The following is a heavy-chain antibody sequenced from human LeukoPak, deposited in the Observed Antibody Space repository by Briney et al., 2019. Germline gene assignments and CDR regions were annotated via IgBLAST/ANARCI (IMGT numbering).Heavy chain of an antibody. Sequence: KPSETLSLTCTVSGGSISSHYWSWIRQPAGKGLQWIGRIYISGSTNYNPSLKSRVTMSVDTSKNQFSLRLNSVTAADTAVYYCAAKANWGDDYWGQGTLVTVSS. J-gene: IGHJ4*02. CDR1: GGSISSHY. CDR2: IYISGST. V-gene: IGHV4-4*07. D-gene: IGHD7-27*01. CDR3: AAKANWGDDY.